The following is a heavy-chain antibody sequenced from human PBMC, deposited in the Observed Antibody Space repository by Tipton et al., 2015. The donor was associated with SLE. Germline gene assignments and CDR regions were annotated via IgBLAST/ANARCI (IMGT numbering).Heavy chain of an antibody. Sequence: SLRLSCAASGFTFSSYTMHWVRQAPGKGLEWVALISYHGGNPYYADSVKGRFTISRDNSKNTLSLQMNSLRAEDTAVYYCARGVGADYWGQGTLVTVSS. J-gene: IGHJ4*02. V-gene: IGHV3-30*04. CDR1: GFTFSSYT. CDR3: ARGVGADY. CDR2: ISYHGGNP. D-gene: IGHD1-26*01.